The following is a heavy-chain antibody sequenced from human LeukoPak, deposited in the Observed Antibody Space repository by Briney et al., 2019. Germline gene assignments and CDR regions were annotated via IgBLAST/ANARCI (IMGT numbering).Heavy chain of an antibody. V-gene: IGHV4-61*02. CDR1: GGSISSGSYY. D-gene: IGHD3-10*01. Sequence: SETLSLTCTVSGGSISSGSYYWSWIRQPAGKGLEWIGRIYTSGSTNYNPSLKSRVTISVDTSKNQFSLKLRSVTAADTAVYYCARDPLWFGELSGAFDIWGQGTMVTVSS. CDR3: ARDPLWFGELSGAFDI. J-gene: IGHJ3*02. CDR2: IYTSGST.